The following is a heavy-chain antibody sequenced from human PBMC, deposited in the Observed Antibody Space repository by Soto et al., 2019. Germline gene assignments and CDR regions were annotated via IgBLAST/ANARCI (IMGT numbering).Heavy chain of an antibody. D-gene: IGHD2-21*02. J-gene: IGHJ4*02. V-gene: IGHV3-72*01. CDR1: GFTFSDHY. Sequence: EVQLVESGGGLVQPGGSLSLSCAASGFTFSDHYMDWVRQAPGKGLEWVGRTRNKANSYTTEYAASVKGRFTISRDDSKNSLYLQMNSLKTEDTAVYYCAREGSRVTATYFDYWGQGTLVTVSS. CDR2: TRNKANSYTT. CDR3: AREGSRVTATYFDY.